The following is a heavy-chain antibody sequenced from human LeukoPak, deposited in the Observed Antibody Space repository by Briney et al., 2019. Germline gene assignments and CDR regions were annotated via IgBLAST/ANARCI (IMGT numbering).Heavy chain of an antibody. Sequence: GESLKISFQGSGYLFTNYWIGWVRQMPGKGLESMGIIYPADSDTTYSPSFQGQVTISADKSISTVYLQWNSLKASDTAMYSCARQSRDGSKTRGYYFDYWGQGTLVTVSS. CDR2: IYPADSDT. V-gene: IGHV5-51*01. D-gene: IGHD3-10*01. CDR3: ARQSRDGSKTRGYYFDY. CDR1: GYLFTNYW. J-gene: IGHJ4*02.